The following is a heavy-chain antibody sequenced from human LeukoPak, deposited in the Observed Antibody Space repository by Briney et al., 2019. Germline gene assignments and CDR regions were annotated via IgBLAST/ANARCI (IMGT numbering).Heavy chain of an antibody. V-gene: IGHV4-59*01. Sequence: SETLSLTCTVSGGSINSYSWSWIRQPPGKGLEWVWYIYYSGSTEYNPYLKSRVTISVDTSKNQFSLRMSSVTAADTAVYYCARARDGHINNWFDPWGQGTLVTVTA. CDR2: IYYSGST. J-gene: IGHJ5*02. D-gene: IGHD5-24*01. CDR1: GGSINSYS. CDR3: ARARDGHINNWFDP.